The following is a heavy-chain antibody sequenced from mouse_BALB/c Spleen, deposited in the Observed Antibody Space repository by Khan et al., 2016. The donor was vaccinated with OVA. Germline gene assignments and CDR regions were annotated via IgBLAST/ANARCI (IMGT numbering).Heavy chain of an antibody. CDR3: ARRDYEAMDD. J-gene: IGHJ4*01. V-gene: IGHV14-1*02. D-gene: IGHD2-4*01. Sequence: VQLQQPGAELVRPGALVKLSCKASGFNLKDYYMHWVKQRPEQGLEWIGWIDPENGNTIYDPKFQDKASMTADTSSNTAYLQLSSLTSEDTAVYYCARRDYEAMDDWGQGTSVTVSS. CDR1: GFNLKDYY. CDR2: IDPENGNT.